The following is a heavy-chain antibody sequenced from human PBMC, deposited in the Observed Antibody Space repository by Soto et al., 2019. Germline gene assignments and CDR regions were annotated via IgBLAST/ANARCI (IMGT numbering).Heavy chain of an antibody. CDR2: ISGGGSGT. J-gene: IGHJ5*02. Sequence: EMQLSESGGGLVQPGGSLRLSCAASGFTFGSYAMSWFRQAPGKGLEWVSAISGGGSGTYYADSVKGRFTISRDNSKKTLFLQLNSLRVEDTAIYYCAKDPKSTVRFNWFDPWGQGTLVTVSS. CDR3: AKDPKSTVRFNWFDP. V-gene: IGHV3-23*01. D-gene: IGHD2-8*02. CDR1: GFTFGSYA.